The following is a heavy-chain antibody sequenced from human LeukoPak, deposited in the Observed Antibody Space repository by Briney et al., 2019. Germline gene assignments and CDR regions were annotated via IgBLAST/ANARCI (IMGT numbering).Heavy chain of an antibody. V-gene: IGHV1-69*13. D-gene: IGHD3-9*01. Sequence: ASVKVSCKASGGTFSSYAISWVRQAPGQGLEWMGGVIPIFGTANYAQKFQGRVTITADESTSTAYMELSSLRSEDTAVYYCARERRYFDWLLGAFDIWGQGTMVTVSS. CDR1: GGTFSSYA. J-gene: IGHJ3*02. CDR3: ARERRYFDWLLGAFDI. CDR2: VIPIFGTA.